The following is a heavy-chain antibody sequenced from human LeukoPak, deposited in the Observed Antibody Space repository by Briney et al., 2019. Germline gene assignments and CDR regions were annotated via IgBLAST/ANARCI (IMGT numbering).Heavy chain of an antibody. J-gene: IGHJ6*02. V-gene: IGHV3-23*01. D-gene: IGHD2-15*01. CDR2: ISVSGGST. CDR1: GVTFSSYA. CDR3: AEYRRAKCSCGRSSNNMDV. Sequence: GGSLRLSCAASGVTFSSYAMSWVRQAPGRGLEWVAPISVSGGSTYYADSVKGRFINRRVNTKDTLYKNMISLKAEAAAVAYWAEYRRAKCSCGRSSNNMDVWGQGPTVTVS.